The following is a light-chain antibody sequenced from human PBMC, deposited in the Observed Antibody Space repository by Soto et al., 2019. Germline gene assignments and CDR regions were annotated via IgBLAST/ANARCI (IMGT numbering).Light chain of an antibody. V-gene: IGLV1-36*01. CDR1: SSNIGENY. J-gene: IGLJ3*02. CDR2: HDD. Sequence: QSVLTQPPSVSEAPRQRVTISCSGSSSNIGENYVNWYQQVPGKAPKLVLYHDDLLPSGVSDRFSGSKSGTSASLAISELQSEDEADYYCEAWDDTLNGHVFGGGTKVTVL. CDR3: EAWDDTLNGHV.